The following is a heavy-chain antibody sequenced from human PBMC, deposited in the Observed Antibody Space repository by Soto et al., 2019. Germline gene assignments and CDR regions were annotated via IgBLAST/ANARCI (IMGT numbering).Heavy chain of an antibody. CDR1: GGSFSGYY. CDR3: ARGRQQWLARGYYGMDV. D-gene: IGHD6-19*01. CDR2: INHSGST. J-gene: IGHJ6*02. V-gene: IGHV4-34*01. Sequence: QVQLQQWGAGLLKPSETLSLTCAVYGGSFSGYYWSWIRQPPGKGLEWIGEINHSGSTNYNPSLKSRVTILVDTCKNQFALKLSSVTAADTAVYYCARGRQQWLARGYYGMDVWGQGTTVTVSS.